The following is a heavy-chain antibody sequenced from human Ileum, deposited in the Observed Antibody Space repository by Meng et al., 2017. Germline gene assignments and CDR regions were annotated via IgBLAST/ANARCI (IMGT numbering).Heavy chain of an antibody. D-gene: IGHD3-22*01. Sequence: QVQLWQSGAEVKKPGASVKVSCKASGYTFTSYYMHWVRQAPGQGLEWMGIINPSGGSTSHAQKFQGRVTMTRDTSTSTVYMELSSLRSEDTAVYYCARDGFLVYYDSSGYPDYWGQGTLVTVSS. CDR2: INPSGGST. V-gene: IGHV1-46*01. CDR3: ARDGFLVYYDSSGYPDY. CDR1: GYTFTSYY. J-gene: IGHJ4*02.